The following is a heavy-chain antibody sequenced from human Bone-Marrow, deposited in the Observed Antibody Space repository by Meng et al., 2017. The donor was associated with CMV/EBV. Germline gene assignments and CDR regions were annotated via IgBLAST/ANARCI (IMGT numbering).Heavy chain of an antibody. CDR1: GFTVSSNY. CDR2: IYSGGST. J-gene: IGHJ5*02. D-gene: IGHD3-9*01. V-gene: IGHV3-53*01. CDR3: ARVPQNYDILTGYYMENWFDP. Sequence: GESLKISCAASGFTVSSNYMSWVRQAPGKGLEWVSVIYSGGSTYYADSVKGRFTISRDNSKNTLYLQMNSLRAEDTAVYYCARVPQNYDILTGYYMENWFDPWGQGTLVTVSS.